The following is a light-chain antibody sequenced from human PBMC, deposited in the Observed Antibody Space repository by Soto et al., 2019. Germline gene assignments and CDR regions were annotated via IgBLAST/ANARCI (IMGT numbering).Light chain of an antibody. CDR2: GAS. CDR3: QQYNNWLWT. V-gene: IGKV3-15*01. Sequence: EIVMTQSPATLSVSPGERATLSCRASQSVNSNLVWFQQKPGQAPRLLIYGASTRATGIPGRFSCSGFGTEFTLNISSLQSEDFAVDSCQQYNNWLWTFGQGTKVEIK. CDR1: QSVNSN. J-gene: IGKJ1*01.